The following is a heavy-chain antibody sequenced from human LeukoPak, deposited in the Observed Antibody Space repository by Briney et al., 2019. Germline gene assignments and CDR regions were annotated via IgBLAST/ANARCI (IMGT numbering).Heavy chain of an antibody. CDR3: ARDHAGDYGDY. V-gene: IGHV1-2*02. D-gene: IGHD4-17*01. J-gene: IGHJ4*02. CDR2: INPNSGGT. CDR1: GYTFTGYY. Sequence: ASVKVSCKASGYTFTGYYRHWVRQAAGQGLEWMGWINPNSGGTNYAQKFQGRVTMTRDTSISTADMELSRLRSDDTAVYYCARDHAGDYGDYWGQGTLVTVSS.